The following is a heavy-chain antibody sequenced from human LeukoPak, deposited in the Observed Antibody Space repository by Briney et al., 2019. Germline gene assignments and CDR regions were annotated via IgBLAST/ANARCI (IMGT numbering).Heavy chain of an antibody. CDR2: IIPIFGTA. CDR1: GGTFSSYA. D-gene: IGHD5-18*01. V-gene: IGHV1-69*05. J-gene: IGHJ5*02. Sequence: SVKVSCKASGGTFSSYAISWVRQVPGQGLEWMGRIIPIFGTANYAQKFQGRVTITTDESTTTAYMELSSLRSEDTAVYYCARGGYSQNWFDPWGQGTLVTVSS. CDR3: ARGGYSQNWFDP.